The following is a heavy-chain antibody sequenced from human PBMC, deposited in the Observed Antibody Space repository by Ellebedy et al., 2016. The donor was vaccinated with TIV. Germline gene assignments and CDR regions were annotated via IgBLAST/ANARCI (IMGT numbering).Heavy chain of an antibody. J-gene: IGHJ4*02. CDR1: GFTFSSYW. D-gene: IGHD3-9*01. CDR3: AREGTGIFDW. V-gene: IGHV3-7*03. CDR2: IKQDGSEK. Sequence: GESLKISCAASGFTFSSYWMSWVRQAPGKGLEWVANIKQDGSEKYYVDSVKGRFTVSRDNAKNSLSLQMNSLRAEDTAVYYCAREGTGIFDWWGQGTLVTVSS.